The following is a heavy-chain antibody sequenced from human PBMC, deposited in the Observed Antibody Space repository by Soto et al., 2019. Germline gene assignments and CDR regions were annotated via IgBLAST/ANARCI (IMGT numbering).Heavy chain of an antibody. D-gene: IGHD3-3*01. CDR1: GGSISSSSYY. V-gene: IGHV4-39*01. CDR3: SGGVTIFGVVIKYYFDY. Sequence: KPSETLSLTCTVSGGSISSSSYYWGWIRQPPGKGLEWIGSIYYSGSTYYSPSLKSRVTISVDTSKNQFSLKLSSVTAADTAVYYCSGGVTIFGVVIKYYFDYWGQGTLVTVSS. J-gene: IGHJ4*02. CDR2: IYYSGST.